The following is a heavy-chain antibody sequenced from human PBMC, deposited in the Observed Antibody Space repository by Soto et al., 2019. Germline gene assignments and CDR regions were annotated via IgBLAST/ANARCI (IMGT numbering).Heavy chain of an antibody. V-gene: IGHV4-59*01. CDR2: IYYSGST. Sequence: SETLSLTCTASGGSISSYYWSWIRQPPGKGLEWIGYIYYSGSTNYNPSLKSRVTISVDTSKNQFSLKLSSVTAADTAVYYCARASGYYGSGSYLDWFDPWGQGTLVTVSS. D-gene: IGHD3-10*01. J-gene: IGHJ5*02. CDR3: ARASGYYGSGSYLDWFDP. CDR1: GGSISSYY.